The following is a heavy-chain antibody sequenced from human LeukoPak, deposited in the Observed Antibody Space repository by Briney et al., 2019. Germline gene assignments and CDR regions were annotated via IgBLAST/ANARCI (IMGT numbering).Heavy chain of an antibody. Sequence: SETLSLTCAVYGGSFSGYYWSWIRQPPGKGLEWIGEINHSGSTNYNPSLKSRVTISVDTSKNQFSLKLSSVTAADTAVYYCARGHGDYYDSSGYYCFDYWGQGTTVTVSS. J-gene: IGHJ4*03. CDR2: INHSGST. CDR1: GGSFSGYY. V-gene: IGHV4-34*01. CDR3: ARGHGDYYDSSGYYCFDY. D-gene: IGHD3-22*01.